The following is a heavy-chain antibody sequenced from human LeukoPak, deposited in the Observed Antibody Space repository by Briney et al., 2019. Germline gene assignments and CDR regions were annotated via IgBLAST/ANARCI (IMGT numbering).Heavy chain of an antibody. Sequence: SETLSPTCTVSAGSLSSYYWTWIRQPAGKGLGWIGRIYTSVRTNSNPSLRSRVTMSVDTSNNQFSLNLSSVAAADTAVYYCARQMIAAGKNYDGMDVWGQGTTVTVSS. CDR3: ARQMIAAGKNYDGMDV. D-gene: IGHD6-13*01. V-gene: IGHV4-4*07. CDR1: AGSLSSYY. CDR2: IYTSVRT. J-gene: IGHJ6*02.